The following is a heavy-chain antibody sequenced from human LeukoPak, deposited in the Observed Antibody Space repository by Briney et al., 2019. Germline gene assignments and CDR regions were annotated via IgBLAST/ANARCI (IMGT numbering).Heavy chain of an antibody. CDR3: ARDGDDSSGHYFLSWFDP. Sequence: SVKVSCKASGGTFSSYAISWVRQAPGQGLEWMGGIIPIFGTANYAQKFQGRVTITADESTSTAYMELSSLRSEDTAVYYCARDGDDSSGHYFLSWFDPWGQGTLVTVSS. D-gene: IGHD3-22*01. J-gene: IGHJ5*02. V-gene: IGHV1-69*13. CDR2: IIPIFGTA. CDR1: GGTFSSYA.